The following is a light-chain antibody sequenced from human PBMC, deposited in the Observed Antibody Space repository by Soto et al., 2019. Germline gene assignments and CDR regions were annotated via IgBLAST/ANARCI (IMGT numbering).Light chain of an antibody. J-gene: IGLJ1*01. CDR3: KSYDSINYV. CDR2: EDN. CDR1: SGSIASNY. V-gene: IGLV6-57*04. Sequence: NFMLTQPHFVSESPGKTVTISCSRSSGSIASNYVQWYQQRPGSAPTTVIYEDNQRPSGVPDRFSGSIDSSSNSASLRISGLKSEKEADDYCKSYDSINYVCGTGTRSTVL.